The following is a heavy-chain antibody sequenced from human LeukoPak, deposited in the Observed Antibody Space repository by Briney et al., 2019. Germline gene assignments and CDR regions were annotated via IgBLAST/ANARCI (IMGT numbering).Heavy chain of an antibody. V-gene: IGHV1-69*13. CDR3: ARDRLHKYYIDSSGYYGVPEY. Sequence: SVKVSCKASGGTFSSYAISWVRQAPGQGLEWMGGIIPIFGTANYAQKFQGRVTITADESTSTAYMELSSLRSEDTAVYYCARDRLHKYYIDSSGYYGVPEYWGQGTLVTVSS. D-gene: IGHD3-22*01. J-gene: IGHJ4*02. CDR2: IIPIFGTA. CDR1: GGTFSSYA.